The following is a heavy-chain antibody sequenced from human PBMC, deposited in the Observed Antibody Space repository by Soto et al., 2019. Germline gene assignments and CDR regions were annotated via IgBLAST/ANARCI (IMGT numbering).Heavy chain of an antibody. D-gene: IGHD6-13*01. V-gene: IGHV3-23*01. CDR3: AKQSPYSNSWYDIDY. CDR1: GFTFSSYG. J-gene: IGHJ4*02. Sequence: EVQLLESGGGLVQPGGSLRLSCAASGFTFSSYGLNWVRQAPGKGLEWVSGISGSGDSTHYADSVKGRFTISRDNSKNTLYLQMNSLRAEDTAIYYCAKQSPYSNSWYDIDYLGQGTLVTVSS. CDR2: ISGSGDST.